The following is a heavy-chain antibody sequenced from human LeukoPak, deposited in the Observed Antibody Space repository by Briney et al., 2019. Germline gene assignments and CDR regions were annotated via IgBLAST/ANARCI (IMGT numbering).Heavy chain of an antibody. J-gene: IGHJ6*04. Sequence: WGSLRLSCAASGFTFSSYGMHWVRQAPGKGLEWVAVISYDGSNKYYADSVKGRFTISRDNSKNTLYLQMNSLRAEDTAVYYCAKVNTVTTYYYYYGMDVWGKGTTVTVSS. CDR2: ISYDGSNK. CDR3: AKVNTVTTYYYYYGMDV. CDR1: GFTFSSYG. V-gene: IGHV3-30*18. D-gene: IGHD4-17*01.